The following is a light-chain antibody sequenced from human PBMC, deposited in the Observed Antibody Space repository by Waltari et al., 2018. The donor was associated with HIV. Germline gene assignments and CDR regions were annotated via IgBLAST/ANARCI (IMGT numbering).Light chain of an antibody. Sequence: VLTQPPSVSGAPGQRVTIPCTGSSSHIGAGYDVPWYQQLPGTAPKLLIYGNSNRPAGVPDRFSGSKSGTSASLAITGLQAEDEADYYCQSYDSSLSGSVFGGGTKLTVL. V-gene: IGLV1-40*01. CDR2: GNS. J-gene: IGLJ2*01. CDR1: SSHIGAGYD. CDR3: QSYDSSLSGSV.